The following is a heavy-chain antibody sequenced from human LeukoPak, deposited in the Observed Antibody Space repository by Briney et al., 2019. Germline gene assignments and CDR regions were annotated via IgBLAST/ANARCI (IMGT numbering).Heavy chain of an antibody. Sequence: PSETLSLTCTVSGGSISSSSYYWGWIRQPPGKGLEWIGSIYYSGSTYYSPSLKSRVTISVCTSKNQSSLKLSSVTAADTAVYYCARPLYYYGSGSYYLDDAFDIWGQGTMVTVSS. CDR3: ARPLYYYGSGSYYLDDAFDI. D-gene: IGHD3-10*01. CDR1: GGSISSSSYY. J-gene: IGHJ3*02. V-gene: IGHV4-39*01. CDR2: IYYSGST.